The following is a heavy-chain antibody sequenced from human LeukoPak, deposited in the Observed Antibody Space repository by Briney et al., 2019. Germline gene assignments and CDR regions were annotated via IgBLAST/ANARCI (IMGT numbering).Heavy chain of an antibody. V-gene: IGHV3-30-3*01. J-gene: IGHJ3*01. CDR2: ISYDGTKT. D-gene: IGHD2-2*03. Sequence: GESLRLSCAASGFTFSSHAMHWVRQAPGKGLEWVAAISYDGTKTYYADSVKGRITISRDNFKNALHLQMNSLRAEDTAVYYCVRQMDEDLDVWGQGTMVIVSP. CDR3: VRQMDEDLDV. CDR1: GFTFSSHA.